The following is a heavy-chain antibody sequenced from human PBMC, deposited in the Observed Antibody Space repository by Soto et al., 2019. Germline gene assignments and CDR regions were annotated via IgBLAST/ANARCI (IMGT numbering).Heavy chain of an antibody. Sequence: ASVKVSCKASGYSFTAYYIHWVRQAPGQGLEWMGWINPNSGGTTYAQKFQGRVTMTRDTSISTAYMELSRLRPDDTAVYYCARAYYYDSSGWNFNFWGQGTLVTVSS. CDR1: GYSFTAYY. V-gene: IGHV1-2*02. J-gene: IGHJ4*02. CDR2: INPNSGGT. D-gene: IGHD3-22*01. CDR3: ARAYYYDSSGWNFNF.